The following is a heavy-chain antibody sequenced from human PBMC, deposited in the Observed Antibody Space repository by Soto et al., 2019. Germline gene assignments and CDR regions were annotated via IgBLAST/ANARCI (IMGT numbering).Heavy chain of an antibody. CDR1: GYTFTGHY. D-gene: IGHD3-10*01. J-gene: IGHJ6*02. CDR3: ARDLCPLGSGTACPLYGLDI. V-gene: IGHV1-2*02. CDR2: LKSDNGGT. Sequence: QVQLVQSGAKVKPPGASVKVSCKASGYTFTGHYMHWVRQVSGKRLEHLGWLKSDNGGTYYAPKFQGRVTFTRDTSTSTAYMELNGLQSDDTAVYFCARDLCPLGSGTACPLYGLDIWGQGTTVVVS.